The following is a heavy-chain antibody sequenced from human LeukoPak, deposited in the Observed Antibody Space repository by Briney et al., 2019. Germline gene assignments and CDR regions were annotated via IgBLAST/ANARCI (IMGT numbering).Heavy chain of an antibody. V-gene: IGHV3-7*01. CDR1: GFTFSDHY. J-gene: IGHJ4*02. Sequence: PGGSLRLSCAASGFTFSDHYMNWVRQAPGKGLEWVANIKEDGSENYYVDFVKGRFTISRDNAKNSLYLQMNSLRAEDTAVYYCVSKPDYWGQGTLVTVSS. CDR2: IKEDGSEN. CDR3: VSKPDY.